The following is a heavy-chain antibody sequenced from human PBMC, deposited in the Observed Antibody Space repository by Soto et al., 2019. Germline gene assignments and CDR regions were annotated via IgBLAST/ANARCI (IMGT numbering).Heavy chain of an antibody. Sequence: SETLSLTCAVYGGSFSGYYWSWIRQPPGKGLEWIGEINHSGSTNYNPSLKSRVTISVDTSKNQFSLKLSSVTAADTAVYYCARGPPTLEYSSGHAFDYWGQGTLVTVSS. V-gene: IGHV4-34*01. CDR2: INHSGST. CDR3: ARGPPTLEYSSGHAFDY. CDR1: GGSFSGYY. J-gene: IGHJ4*02. D-gene: IGHD6-19*01.